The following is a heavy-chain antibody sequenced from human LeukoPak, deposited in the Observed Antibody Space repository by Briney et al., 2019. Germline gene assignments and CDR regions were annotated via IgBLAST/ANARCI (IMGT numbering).Heavy chain of an antibody. CDR2: ISYDGSNK. D-gene: IGHD3-10*01. CDR3: AKPPYGSGSHYQLRYYGMDV. CDR1: GFTFSSYG. V-gene: IGHV3-30*18. Sequence: GGSLRLSCAASGFTFSSYGMHWVRQAPGKGLEWVAVISYDGSNKYYADSVKGRFTISRDNSKNTLYLQMNSLRAEDTAVYYCAKPPYGSGSHYQLRYYGMDVWGQGTTVTVSS. J-gene: IGHJ6*02.